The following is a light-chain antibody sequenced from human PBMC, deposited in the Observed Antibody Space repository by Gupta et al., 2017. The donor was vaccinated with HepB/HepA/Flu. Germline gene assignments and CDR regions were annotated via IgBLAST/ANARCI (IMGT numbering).Light chain of an antibody. CDR2: DAS. J-gene: IGKJ4*01. CDR1: QRVSSN. CDR3: QQDNNWPRA. V-gene: IGKV3-15*01. Sequence: EIVMTQSPATLSVSPGETATLSCRASQRVSSNLAWYQQKPGQAPRPLIYDASTRATGIPARFSGSGSGTEFTLTISSLQSEDSAVYYCQQDNNWPRAFGGGTKVEIK.